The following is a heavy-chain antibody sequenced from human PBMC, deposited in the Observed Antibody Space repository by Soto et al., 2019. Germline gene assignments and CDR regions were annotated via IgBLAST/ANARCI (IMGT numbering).Heavy chain of an antibody. J-gene: IGHJ4*02. Sequence: SVKVSCKASGRTFSSYAISWVRQAPGQGLELMGGIIPIFATANYAQKFQGRVTITADESTSTAYMELSSLRSEDTAVYYCARATDFWSGLVHWGQGPLGTVSS. V-gene: IGHV1-69*13. D-gene: IGHD3-3*01. CDR3: ARATDFWSGLVH. CDR1: GRTFSSYA. CDR2: IIPIFATA.